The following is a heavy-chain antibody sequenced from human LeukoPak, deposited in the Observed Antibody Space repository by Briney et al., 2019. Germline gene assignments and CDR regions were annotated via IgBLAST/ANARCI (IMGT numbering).Heavy chain of an antibody. J-gene: IGHJ6*02. D-gene: IGHD1-1*01. V-gene: IGHV5-51*01. CDR1: GYSFTSHG. CDR2: IFPGYSDT. Sequence: GEPLKISGKGSGYSFTSHGIRWVRQMPAKILKWTGSIFPGYSDTRYSPSFQGQVAISADKYISTAYLQWSSLKASDNAMYYCARRPYNWNDGYYYGLDVWGQGTTVTVSS. CDR3: ARRPYNWNDGYYYGLDV.